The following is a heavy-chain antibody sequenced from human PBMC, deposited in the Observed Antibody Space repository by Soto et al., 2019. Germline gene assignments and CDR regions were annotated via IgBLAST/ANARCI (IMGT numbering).Heavy chain of an antibody. V-gene: IGHV4-39*01. Sequence: SETLSLTCTVSGGSISSSTYYWGWIRQPPGKGLEWIGNIYYSGSTYYNPSLTSRVTISVDTSKNQFSLTLTSVTAADTAVYYCARQGFGVLHGLVDVWGQGTTVTVSS. D-gene: IGHD3-10*01. CDR2: IYYSGST. CDR3: ARQGFGVLHGLVDV. CDR1: GGSISSSTYY. J-gene: IGHJ6*02.